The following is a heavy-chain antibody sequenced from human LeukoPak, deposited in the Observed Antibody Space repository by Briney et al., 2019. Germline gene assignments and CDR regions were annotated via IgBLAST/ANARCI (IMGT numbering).Heavy chain of an antibody. V-gene: IGHV4-4*02. CDR1: GGSISNSNW. J-gene: IGHJ2*01. CDR3: ARDAGTTRTYWFFDV. D-gene: IGHD1-7*01. CDR2: IYHSGSP. Sequence: SETLSLTCAVSGGSISNSNWWSWVRQPPGKGLEWIGEIYHSGSPNYNPSLKSRVIISLDKSKNQFSLQLYSVAAADTAVYYCARDAGTTRTYWFFDVWGRGTLVTVSS.